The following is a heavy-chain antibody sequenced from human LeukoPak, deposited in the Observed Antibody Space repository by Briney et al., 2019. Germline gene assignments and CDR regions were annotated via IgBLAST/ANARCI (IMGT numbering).Heavy chain of an antibody. J-gene: IGHJ3*02. D-gene: IGHD3-22*01. CDR1: GGSISSYY. V-gene: IGHV4-59*08. Sequence: PSETLSLTCTVSGGSISSYYWGWIRQPPGKGLEWIGYRYYSGYTNYNPSLKSRVTISVDTSKNQFSLKLSSVTAADTAVYYCARQTDSYYYDPTGYYPVGAFDIWGQGTMVTVSS. CDR2: RYYSGYT. CDR3: ARQTDSYYYDPTGYYPVGAFDI.